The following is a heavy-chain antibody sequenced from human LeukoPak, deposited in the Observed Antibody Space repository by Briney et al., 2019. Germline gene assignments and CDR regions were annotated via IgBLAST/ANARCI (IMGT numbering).Heavy chain of an antibody. CDR2: ITWNGDSL. Sequence: PGRSLRLSCAASGFTFDDYGMSWVRQAPGKGLEWVSGITWNGDSLGYADSVKGRFTISRDNAKNSLYLQMNSLRAEDTALYRCARWSSIKVAATENSWGQGTLVTVSS. CDR3: ARWSSIKVAATENS. D-gene: IGHD6-19*01. V-gene: IGHV3-20*01. CDR1: GFTFDDYG. J-gene: IGHJ5*02.